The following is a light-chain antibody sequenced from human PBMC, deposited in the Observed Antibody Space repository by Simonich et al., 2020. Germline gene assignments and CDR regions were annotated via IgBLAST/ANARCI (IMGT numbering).Light chain of an antibody. J-gene: IGLJ2*01. Sequence: QSALTQPASVSGSSGQSITISCTGTSSDVGGYNYVSWYQKHPGKAPKLMIYDVSNRPSGFSNRFSVSKSGNTASLTISGLQAEDEADDYCSSYTSSSTVVFGGGTKLTVL. CDR2: DVS. CDR1: SSDVGGYNY. CDR3: SSYTSSSTVV. V-gene: IGLV2-14*03.